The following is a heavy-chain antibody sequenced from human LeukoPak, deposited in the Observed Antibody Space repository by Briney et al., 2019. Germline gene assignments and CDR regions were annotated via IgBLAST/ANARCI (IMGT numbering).Heavy chain of an antibody. V-gene: IGHV4-4*02. CDR2: VNLQGST. J-gene: IGHJ4*02. CDR3: AREGGPYRPLDY. Sequence: SGTLSLTCGVSGGSITSTNYWTWVRQPPGKGLEWIGEVNLQGSTNYNPSLMSRVAISVDMSENHISLQLTSVTAADTAVYYCAREGGPYRPLDYSGQGTLVTVSS. CDR1: GGSITSTNY.